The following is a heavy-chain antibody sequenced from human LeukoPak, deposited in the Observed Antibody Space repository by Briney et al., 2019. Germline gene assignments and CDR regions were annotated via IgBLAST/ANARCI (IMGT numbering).Heavy chain of an antibody. CDR2: ISAYNGNT. D-gene: IGHD2-2*01. V-gene: IGHV1-18*01. CDR1: GYTFTSYG. J-gene: IGHJ4*02. Sequence: ASVKVSCKASGYTFTSYGISWVRQAPGQGLEWMGRISAYNGNTNYAQKLQGRVTMTTDTPTSTAYMELRSLRSDDTAVYYCARGGGGIVVVPAALNLKPFDYWGQGTLVTVSS. CDR3: ARGGGGIVVVPAALNLKPFDY.